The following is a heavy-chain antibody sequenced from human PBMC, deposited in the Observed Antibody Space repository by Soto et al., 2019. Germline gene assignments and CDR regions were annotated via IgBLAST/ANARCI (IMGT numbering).Heavy chain of an antibody. D-gene: IGHD3-22*01. Sequence: QVQLVESGGGVGQPGTSLRLSCAASGFAFSYHGIHWVRQAPGKGLEWVAVTWSGGRGEYYADSVRGRFTISRDNSKTTVYLQMNSLRVEDMAVYYCAKDDDTSSHYSLLDFRGQGTLVTVSS. V-gene: IGHV3-33*06. J-gene: IGHJ4*02. CDR2: TWSGGRGE. CDR3: AKDDDTSSHYSLLDF. CDR1: GFAFSYHG.